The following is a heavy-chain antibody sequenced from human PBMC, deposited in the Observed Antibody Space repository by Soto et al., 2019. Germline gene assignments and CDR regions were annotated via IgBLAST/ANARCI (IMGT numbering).Heavy chain of an antibody. CDR2: VYYSGST. CDR1: GGSISSYY. J-gene: IGHJ4*02. CDR3: ARVGSSGYNRPFDY. D-gene: IGHD3-22*01. Sequence: SETLSLTCTVSGGSISSYYWSWIRQPPGKGLDWIGYVYYSGSTNYNPSLKSRVTISVDTSKNQFSLKLSSVTAADTAVYYCARVGSSGYNRPFDYWGQGSLVTVSS. V-gene: IGHV4-59*01.